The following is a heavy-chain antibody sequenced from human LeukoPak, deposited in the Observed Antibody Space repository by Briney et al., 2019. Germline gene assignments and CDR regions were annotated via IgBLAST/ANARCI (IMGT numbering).Heavy chain of an antibody. CDR2: INHSGST. Sequence: TSETLSLTCAVYGGSFSGYYWSWIRQPPGKGLEWIGEINHSGSTNYNPSLKSRVTISVDTSKNQFSLKLSSVTAADTAVYYCARHGRTMVRGVLSTYYYYYYMDVWGKGTTVTISS. J-gene: IGHJ6*03. V-gene: IGHV4-34*01. CDR3: ARHGRTMVRGVLSTYYYYYYMDV. CDR1: GGSFSGYY. D-gene: IGHD3-10*01.